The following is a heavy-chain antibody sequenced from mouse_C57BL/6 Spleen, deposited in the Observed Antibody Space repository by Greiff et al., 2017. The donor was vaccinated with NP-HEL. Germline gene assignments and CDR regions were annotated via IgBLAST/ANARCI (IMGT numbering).Heavy chain of an antibody. D-gene: IGHD2-4*01. CDR3: AREGDDYADFDY. V-gene: IGHV1-52*01. CDR1: GYTFTSYW. Sequence: QVQLQQPGAELVRPGSSVKLSCKASGYTFTSYWMHWVKQRPIQGLEWIGNIDPSDSETPYNQKFKDKATLTVDKSSSTAYMQRSSLTSEDSAVYYCAREGDDYADFDYWGQGTTLTVSS. CDR2: IDPSDSET. J-gene: IGHJ2*01.